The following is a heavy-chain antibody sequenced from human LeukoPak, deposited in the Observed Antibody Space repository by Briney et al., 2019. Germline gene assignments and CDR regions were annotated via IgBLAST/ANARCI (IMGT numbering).Heavy chain of an antibody. Sequence: ASVKVSCKASRYTFTRYDIYWVRQATGQGLEWMGWMSPSSGNTGYAQKFQGRVTMTKNTSINTAYMELTSLRSEDTAVYYCATVTAAHLGYYFGYWGQGSLVTVSS. D-gene: IGHD2-21*02. CDR3: ATVTAAHLGYYFGY. V-gene: IGHV1-8*01. CDR2: MSPSSGNT. J-gene: IGHJ4*02. CDR1: RYTFTRYD.